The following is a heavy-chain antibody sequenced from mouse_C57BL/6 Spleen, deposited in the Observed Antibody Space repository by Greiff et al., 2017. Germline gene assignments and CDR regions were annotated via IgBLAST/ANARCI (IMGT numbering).Heavy chain of an antibody. J-gene: IGHJ4*01. D-gene: IGHD2-2*01. CDR2: IYPRDGST. Sequence: QVQLQQSDAELVKPGASVKISCKVSGYTFTDHTIHWMKQRPEQGLEWIGYIYPRDGSTKYNEKFKGKATLTADKSSSTAYMQLNSLTSEDSAVYFCASPLWLRRGYYYAMDYWGQGTSVTVSS. CDR3: ASPLWLRRGYYYAMDY. V-gene: IGHV1-78*01. CDR1: GYTFTDHT.